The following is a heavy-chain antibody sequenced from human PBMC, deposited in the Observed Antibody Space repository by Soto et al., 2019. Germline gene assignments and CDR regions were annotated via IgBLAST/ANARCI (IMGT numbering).Heavy chain of an antibody. V-gene: IGHV1-8*01. CDR2: MNPNSGNT. CDR1: GYAFTSFD. CDR3: ARRYVSMDV. J-gene: IGHJ6*02. Sequence: ASVKVSCKASGYAFTSFDITWVRQATGQGLEWMGWMNPNSGNTGYAQKFQGRVTMTSDTSISTAYMELSSLSSDDTAVYYCARRYVSMDVWGQGTRVTVSS. D-gene: IGHD3-9*01.